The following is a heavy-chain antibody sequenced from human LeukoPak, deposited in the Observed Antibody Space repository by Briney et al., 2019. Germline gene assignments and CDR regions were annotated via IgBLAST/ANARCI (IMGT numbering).Heavy chain of an antibody. CDR2: IWYDGSNK. CDR3: AKDLSNGSGNY. D-gene: IGHD3-10*01. CDR1: GFTFSSYG. J-gene: IGHJ4*02. Sequence: PGGSLRLSCAASGFTFSSYGMHWVRQAPGKGLEWVAVIWYDGSNKYYADSVKGRFTISRDNSKNTLYLQMNSLRAEDTAMYYCAKDLSNGSGNYWGQGTLVTVSS. V-gene: IGHV3-33*06.